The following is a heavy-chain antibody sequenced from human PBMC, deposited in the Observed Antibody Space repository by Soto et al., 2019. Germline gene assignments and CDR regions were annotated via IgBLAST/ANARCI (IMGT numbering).Heavy chain of an antibody. CDR2: INYSGST. CDR1: GGSISSGAYY. Sequence: PSETLSLTCSVSGGSISSGAYYCSWIRQHPWKGLEWIGYINYSGSTYYNPSLKSRLSMSVDTSKNQFSLRLSSMTAADTAVYYCARGYSSWNYPWGQGILVSVS. D-gene: IGHD1-7*01. J-gene: IGHJ5*02. V-gene: IGHV4-31*03. CDR3: ARGYSSWNYP.